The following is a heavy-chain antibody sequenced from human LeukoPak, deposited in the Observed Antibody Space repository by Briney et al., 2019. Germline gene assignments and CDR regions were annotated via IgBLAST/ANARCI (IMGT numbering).Heavy chain of an antibody. V-gene: IGHV1-69*01. J-gene: IGHJ6*02. CDR1: GGTFSSYA. CDR2: IIPIFGTA. Sequence: PVKVSCKASGGTFSSYAISWVRQAPGQGLEWMGGIIPIFGTANYAQKFQGRVTITADESTSTAYMELSSLRSEDTAVYYCAIKRGHYYGMDVWGQGTTVTVSS. D-gene: IGHD3-10*01. CDR3: AIKRGHYYGMDV.